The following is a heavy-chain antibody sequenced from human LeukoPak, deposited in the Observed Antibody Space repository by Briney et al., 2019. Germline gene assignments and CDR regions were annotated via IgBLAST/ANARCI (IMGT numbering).Heavy chain of an antibody. D-gene: IGHD6-6*01. CDR3: AKGSIVARPYSFDC. J-gene: IGHJ4*02. CDR2: ISGSGGST. CDR1: GFTFSSYA. Sequence: GGSLTLSYARSGFTFSSYALSWVRQAPGKGLAWVSAISGSGGSTYYADSVKGRFSISRDNSKNTLYLQMNSLRAEDTAVYYCAKGSIVARPYSFDCWGQGTLVTVSS. V-gene: IGHV3-23*01.